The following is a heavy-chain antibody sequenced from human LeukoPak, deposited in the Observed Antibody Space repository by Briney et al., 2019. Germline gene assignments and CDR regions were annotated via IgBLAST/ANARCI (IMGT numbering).Heavy chain of an antibody. CDR1: GYSFTTYW. D-gene: IGHD3-10*01. J-gene: IGHJ4*02. CDR3: ARLLRTRSGTLYFDY. Sequence: GESLKISCKGSGYSFTTYWIGWVRQMPGKGLEWMGIIYPGDSDTRYSPSLQGQVANSADKSITTAYLQWSSLKASDTAMYYCARLLRTRSGTLYFDYWGQGTLVTVSS. V-gene: IGHV5-51*01. CDR2: IYPGDSDT.